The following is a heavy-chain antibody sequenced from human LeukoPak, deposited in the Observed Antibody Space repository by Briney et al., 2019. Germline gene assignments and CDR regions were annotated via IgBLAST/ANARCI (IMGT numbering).Heavy chain of an antibody. V-gene: IGHV4-39*07. CDR1: GGSISSSSYY. J-gene: IGHJ6*04. CDR2: IYYSGST. CDR3: ARAHGVAAVDV. D-gene: IGHD6-13*01. Sequence: PSETLSLTCTVSGGSISSSSYYWGWIRQPPGKGLEWIGSIYYSGSTYYNPSLKSRVTISVDTSKNQFSLKLSSVTAADTAVYYCARAHGVAAVDVWGKGTTVTVSS.